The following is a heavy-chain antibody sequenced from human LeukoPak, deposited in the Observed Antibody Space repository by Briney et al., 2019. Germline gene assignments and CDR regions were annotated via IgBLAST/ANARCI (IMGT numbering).Heavy chain of an antibody. CDR3: ARVSGITMIVVVQSDGFDI. D-gene: IGHD3-22*01. J-gene: IGHJ3*02. Sequence: SETLSLTCTVSGGSISSYYWSWIRQPPGKGLEWIGYIYDSGSTNYNPSLKSRVTISVDTSKNQFSLKLSSVTAADTAVYYCARVSGITMIVVVQSDGFDIWGQGTMVSVSS. V-gene: IGHV4-59*12. CDR2: IYDSGST. CDR1: GGSISSYY.